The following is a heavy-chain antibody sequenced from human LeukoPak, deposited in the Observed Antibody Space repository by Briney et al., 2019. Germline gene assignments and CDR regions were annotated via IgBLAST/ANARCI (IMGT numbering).Heavy chain of an antibody. CDR2: ISGSGGST. CDR1: GFTFSSYA. V-gene: IGHV3-23*01. Sequence: PGGSLRLSCAASGFTFSSYAMSWVRQAPGKGLEWVSAISGSGGSTYYADSVKGRFTISRDNSKNTLYLQMNSLRAEDAAVYYCAKDITGSYYYFDYWGQGTLVTVSS. CDR3: AKDITGSYYYFDY. D-gene: IGHD1-26*01. J-gene: IGHJ4*02.